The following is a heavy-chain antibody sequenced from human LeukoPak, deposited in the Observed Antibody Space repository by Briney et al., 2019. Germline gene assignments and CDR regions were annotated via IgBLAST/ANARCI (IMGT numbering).Heavy chain of an antibody. V-gene: IGHV4-4*07. CDR1: GGSISSYD. J-gene: IGHJ2*01. D-gene: IGHD6-13*01. CDR2: TYTSGST. Sequence: NPSETLSLTCTVSGGSISSYDWSWIRQPAGKGLEWIGRTYTSGSTNYNPSLKSRVTMSVDMSKNQLSLKLSSMIAADTAVYYCARVSSSWYQDWYFDLWGRGTLVTVPS. CDR3: ARVSSSWYQDWYFDL.